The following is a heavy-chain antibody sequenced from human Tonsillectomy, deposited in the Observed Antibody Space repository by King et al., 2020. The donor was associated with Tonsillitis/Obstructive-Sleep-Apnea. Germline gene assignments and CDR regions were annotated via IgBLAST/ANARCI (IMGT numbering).Heavy chain of an antibody. J-gene: IGHJ4*02. CDR2: IWYDESDT. CDR3: ARSSGSYHFDS. CDR1: GFTFSSYG. Sequence: VQLVESGGGVVQPGRSLRLSCAASGFTFSSYGMHWVRQAPGMGLEWVAVIWYDESDTYYADSVKGRFTISRDSSKHTLYLQMNGLRAEDTAVYYCARSSGSYHFDSWGQGTLVTVSS. D-gene: IGHD1-26*01. V-gene: IGHV3-33*01.